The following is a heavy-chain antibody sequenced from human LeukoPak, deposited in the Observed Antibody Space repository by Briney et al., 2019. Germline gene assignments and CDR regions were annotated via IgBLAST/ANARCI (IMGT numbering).Heavy chain of an antibody. CDR1: GFTFSSYG. Sequence: GGSLRLSCAASGFTFSSYGMHWVRQAPGKGLEWVAVISYDGSNKYYADSVKGRFTISRDNSKNTLYLQMNSLRAEDTAVYYCAKERYYYGSGSSNDAFDIXXXGXMXTVSS. D-gene: IGHD3-10*01. CDR3: AKERYYYGSGSSNDAFDI. CDR2: ISYDGSNK. J-gene: IGHJ3*02. V-gene: IGHV3-30*18.